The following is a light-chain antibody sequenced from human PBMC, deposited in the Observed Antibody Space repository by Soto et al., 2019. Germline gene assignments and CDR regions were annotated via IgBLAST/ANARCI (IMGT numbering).Light chain of an antibody. CDR3: QQYGDSPSIT. V-gene: IGKV3-20*01. Sequence: EVVLTQAPAILALSPAETATLSCRASQSVSNGYLAWYQQKPRQAPRLLVYGASNRATGIPDRFSGSRSGTDFSLTISRLEPEDFAVYYCQQYGDSPSITFGQGTRLEIK. CDR1: QSVSNGY. CDR2: GAS. J-gene: IGKJ5*01.